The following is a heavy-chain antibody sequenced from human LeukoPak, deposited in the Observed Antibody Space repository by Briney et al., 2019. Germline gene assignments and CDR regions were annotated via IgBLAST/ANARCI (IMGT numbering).Heavy chain of an antibody. CDR3: ARVRRYYYDSSGYFFDY. Sequence: GASVKVSCKASGYTFTAYYMHWVRQAPGQGLEWMGWINPNSGGTNYAQKFQGRVTMTRDTSISTAYMELSRLRSDDTAVYYCARVRRYYYDSSGYFFDYWGQGTLVTVSS. CDR1: GYTFTAYY. J-gene: IGHJ4*02. D-gene: IGHD3-22*01. CDR2: INPNSGGT. V-gene: IGHV1-2*02.